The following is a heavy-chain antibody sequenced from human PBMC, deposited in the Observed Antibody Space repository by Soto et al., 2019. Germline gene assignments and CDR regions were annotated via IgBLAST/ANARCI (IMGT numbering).Heavy chain of an antibody. CDR2: ITFRGDYT. V-gene: IGHV3-23*01. CDR3: AKLGTMGVCDS. CDR1: GFTFSSFA. J-gene: IGHJ4*02. D-gene: IGHD3-10*01. Sequence: EVQLLESGGGLVQPGGSLRLSCAASGFTFSSFAMSWVGQAPGKGLEWLAAITFRGDYTYYADSVKGRFTLSRDNSRNRLDLEMNSLQVEDTALYYCAKLGTMGVCDSWGQGTLLTVSS.